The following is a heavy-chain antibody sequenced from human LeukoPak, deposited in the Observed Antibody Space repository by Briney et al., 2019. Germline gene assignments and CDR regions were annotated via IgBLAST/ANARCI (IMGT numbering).Heavy chain of an antibody. J-gene: IGHJ5*02. V-gene: IGHV3-30-3*01. Sequence: GGSLRLSCAASGFTFSSYAMHWVRQAPGKGLEWVAVISYDGSNKYYADSVKGRFTISRDNSKNTLYLQMNSLRAEDTAVYYCATFGGVIAAPWGQGTLVTVSS. CDR2: ISYDGSNK. CDR3: ATFGGVIAAP. D-gene: IGHD3-16*02. CDR1: GFTFSSYA.